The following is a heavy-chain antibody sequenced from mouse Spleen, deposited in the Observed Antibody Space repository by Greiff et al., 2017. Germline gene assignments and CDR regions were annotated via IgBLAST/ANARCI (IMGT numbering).Heavy chain of an antibody. CDR3: ARRGYDEGFAY. Sequence: QVQLKESGAELVRPGTSVKMSCKASGYTFTNYWIGWAKQRPGHGLEWIGDIYPGGGYTNYNEKFKGKAALTADKSSSTAYMQFSSLTSEDSAIYYCARRGYDEGFAYWGQGTLVTVSA. D-gene: IGHD2-2*01. J-gene: IGHJ3*01. V-gene: IGHV1-63*01. CDR2: IYPGGGYT. CDR1: GYTFTNYW.